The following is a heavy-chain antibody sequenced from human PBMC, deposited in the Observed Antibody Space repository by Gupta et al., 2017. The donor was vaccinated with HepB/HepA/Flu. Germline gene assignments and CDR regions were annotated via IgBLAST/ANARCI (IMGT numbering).Heavy chain of an antibody. CDR1: GFPFSSYG. J-gene: IGHJ6*02. V-gene: IGHV3-33*01. CDR3: ARDPPPEDAVTTYYYYYYGMDV. CDR2: IWYDGSNK. D-gene: IGHD4-17*01. Sequence: QVQLVESGGGVVQPGRSLRLSCAASGFPFSSYGMHWVRQAPGKGLEWVAVIWYDGSNKYYADSVKGRFTISRDNSKNTLYLQMNSLRAEDTAVYYCARDPPPEDAVTTYYYYYYGMDVWGQGTTVTVSS.